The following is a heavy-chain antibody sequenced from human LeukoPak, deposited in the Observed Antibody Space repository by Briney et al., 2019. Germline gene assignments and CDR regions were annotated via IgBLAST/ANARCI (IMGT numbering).Heavy chain of an antibody. V-gene: IGHV4-59*08. J-gene: IGHJ4*02. CDR3: ARLSTDNVVLPGAMAYYFDC. Sequence: SETLSLTCTVSAGAITSQYWSWIRQSPGKGLEFIGYINYSGSTSYNPSLKSRVVISVDTSKNQFSLKLSSVTAADTAMYFCARLSTDNVVLPGAMAYYFDCWGQGTLVTVSS. CDR2: INYSGST. D-gene: IGHD2-2*01. CDR1: AGAITSQY.